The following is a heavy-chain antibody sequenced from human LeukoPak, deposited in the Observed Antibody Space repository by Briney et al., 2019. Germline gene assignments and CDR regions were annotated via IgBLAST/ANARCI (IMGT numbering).Heavy chain of an antibody. CDR2: ISGSGGST. Sequence: HPGGSLRLSCAASGFTFSSYAMSWVRQAPGKGLERVSAISGSGGSTYYADSVKGRFTISRDNSKNTLYLQMNSLRAEDTAVYYCAKDVDTAMVPYYFDYWGQGTLVTVSS. CDR3: AKDVDTAMVPYYFDY. J-gene: IGHJ4*02. CDR1: GFTFSSYA. D-gene: IGHD5-18*01. V-gene: IGHV3-23*01.